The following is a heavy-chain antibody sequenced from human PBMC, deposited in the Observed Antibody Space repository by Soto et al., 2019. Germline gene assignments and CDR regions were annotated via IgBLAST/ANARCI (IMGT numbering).Heavy chain of an antibody. CDR2: VSIGGST. V-gene: IGHV3-23*01. CDR1: GFTFSSYA. D-gene: IGHD2-15*01. J-gene: IGHJ4*02. CDR3: AQRRGAGGHFDY. Sequence: DVPLLESGGGLVQPAGSLRLSCAASGFTFSSYAMGWVRQGPGKGLEWVAVVSIGGSTHYADSVRGRFTISRDNSKNTLSLQMNSLTAEDTAVYFCAQRRGAGGHFDYWGQGALVTVSS.